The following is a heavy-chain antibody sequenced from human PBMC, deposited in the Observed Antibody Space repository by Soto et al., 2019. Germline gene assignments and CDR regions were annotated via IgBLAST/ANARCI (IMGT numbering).Heavy chain of an antibody. CDR2: ISHVETT. J-gene: IGHJ4*02. CDR1: GVTISYGGYS. Sequence: SETLSLTCIVSGVTISYGGYSWSWIRQSPGKGLEWLGYISHVETTYYNPSFQSRLSLSIDRTRNQFSLSLSSMTAADKAVYYCARGGGYDPFDFWGKGIQVTVSS. D-gene: IGHD3-3*01. V-gene: IGHV4-30-2*06. CDR3: ARGGGYDPFDF.